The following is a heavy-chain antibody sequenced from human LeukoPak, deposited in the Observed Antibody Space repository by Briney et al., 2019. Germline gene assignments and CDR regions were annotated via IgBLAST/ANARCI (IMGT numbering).Heavy chain of an antibody. V-gene: IGHV3-21*01. CDR3: EAGEGAFDI. Sequence: GGSLRLSCAASGFDFSTYAINWVRQAPGKGLEWVSSISTTSTYIFYADSLKGRFTISRDNAKNSVYLQMNSLRAEDTAVYYCEAGEGAFDIWGQGTMVTVSS. CDR2: ISTTSTYI. D-gene: IGHD1-26*01. CDR1: GFDFSTYA. J-gene: IGHJ3*02.